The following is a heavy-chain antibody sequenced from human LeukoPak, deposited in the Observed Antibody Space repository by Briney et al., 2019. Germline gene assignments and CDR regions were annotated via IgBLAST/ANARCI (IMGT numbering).Heavy chain of an antibody. CDR2: INPNSGGT. CDR1: GYTFTGYY. Sequence: ASVKVSCKASGYTFTGYYMHWVRQAPGQGLEWMGWINPNSGGTNYAQKFQGRVTMTRDTSISTAYMELSRLRSDDTAVYYCARDGEFNYYDSSGYYGRDRLRVFDYGIDPWGQGTLVTVSS. D-gene: IGHD3-22*01. J-gene: IGHJ5*02. CDR3: ARDGEFNYYDSSGYYGRDRLRVFDYGIDP. V-gene: IGHV1-2*02.